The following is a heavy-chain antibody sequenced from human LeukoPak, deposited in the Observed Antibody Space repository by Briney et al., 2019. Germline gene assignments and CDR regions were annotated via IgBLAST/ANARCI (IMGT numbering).Heavy chain of an antibody. V-gene: IGHV1-18*04. CDR1: GYTFTSYG. Sequence: ASVKVSCKASGYTFTSYGISWVRQAPGQGLEWMGWISAYNGNTNYAQKVQGRVTMTTDTSTSTAYMELGSLRSDDTAVYYCARDPFYCSSTSCYLYYFDYWGQGTLVTVSS. J-gene: IGHJ4*02. CDR3: ARDPFYCSSTSCYLYYFDY. D-gene: IGHD2-2*01. CDR2: ISAYNGNT.